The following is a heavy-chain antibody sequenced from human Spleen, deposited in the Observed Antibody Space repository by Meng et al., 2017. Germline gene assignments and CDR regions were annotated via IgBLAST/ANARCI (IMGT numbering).Heavy chain of an antibody. J-gene: IGHJ6*02. CDR1: GGSINSGNYY. V-gene: IGHV4-61*02. CDR3: ARVLGYGSGSYFTHPLLNTYYYYGMDV. Sequence: LRLSCTVSGGSINSGNYYWSWIRQPAGKGLEWIGRIYSGGSTNYNPSLESRATISVDTSQNNLSLKLSSVTAADTAVYYCARVLGYGSGSYFTHPLLNTYYYYGMDVWGQGTTVTVSS. D-gene: IGHD3-10*01. CDR2: IYSGGST.